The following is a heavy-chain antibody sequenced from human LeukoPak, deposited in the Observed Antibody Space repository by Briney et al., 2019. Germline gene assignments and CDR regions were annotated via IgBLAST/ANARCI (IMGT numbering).Heavy chain of an antibody. D-gene: IGHD4-17*01. J-gene: IGHJ5*02. CDR2: IKEDGSAK. V-gene: IGHV3-7*01. CDR3: GRVRCGDYA. Sequence: GGSLRLSCAASGFTFSNYWMSWVRQAPGKGLEWVANIKEDGSAKDYEDSVKGRFTISRDNAKNSLYLQMNSLRAEDTAVYYCGRVRCGDYAWGQGTLVTVSS. CDR1: GFTFSNYW.